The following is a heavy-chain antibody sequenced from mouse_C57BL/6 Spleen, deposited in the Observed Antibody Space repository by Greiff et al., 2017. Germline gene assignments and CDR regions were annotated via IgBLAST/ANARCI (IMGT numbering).Heavy chain of an antibody. CDR1: GFSLTSYG. V-gene: IGHV2-2*01. D-gene: IGHD2-1*01. CDR2: IWSGGST. J-gene: IGHJ4*01. Sequence: QVQLKQSGPGLVQPSQTLSITCTVSGFSLTSYGVHWVRQSPGKGLEWLGVIWSGGSTDYNAAVISRLSISKDNSKNQVFFKMNSLQADDTAIYYCAGNYYGNYYAVDYWGQGTTVTVAS. CDR3: AGNYYGNYYAVDY.